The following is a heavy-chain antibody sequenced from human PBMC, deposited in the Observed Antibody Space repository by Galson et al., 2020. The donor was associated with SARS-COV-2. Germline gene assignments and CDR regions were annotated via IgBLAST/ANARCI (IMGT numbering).Heavy chain of an antibody. V-gene: IGHV3-23*01. Sequence: GGSLRLSCAASGFTFSSYAMSWVRQAPGQGLEWVSAISGSGGSTYYADSVKGRFTISRDNSKNMLYLQRNSLRAEDTAVYYCAKDYDGSGSYSDAFDIWGQGTMVTVSS. D-gene: IGHD3-10*01. CDR2: ISGSGGST. CDR3: AKDYDGSGSYSDAFDI. J-gene: IGHJ3*02. CDR1: GFTFSSYA.